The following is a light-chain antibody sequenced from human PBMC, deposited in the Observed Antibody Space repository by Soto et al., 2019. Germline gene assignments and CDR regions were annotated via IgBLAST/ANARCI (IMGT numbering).Light chain of an antibody. CDR2: GTS. Sequence: SVEDKNNITCRASQSISSYLNWYQQKPGKAPNLLIYGTSNLQSGVPSRFSGSASGTDFTLTISSLQRDDFETYYCHQSYSHSVTFGEGTKVDIK. V-gene: IGKV1-39*01. CDR3: HQSYSHSVT. CDR1: QSISSY. J-gene: IGKJ1*01.